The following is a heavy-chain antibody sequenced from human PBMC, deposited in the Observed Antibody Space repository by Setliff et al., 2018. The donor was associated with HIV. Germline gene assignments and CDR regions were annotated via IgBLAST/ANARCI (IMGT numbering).Heavy chain of an antibody. D-gene: IGHD2-8*01. J-gene: IGHJ4*02. CDR1: GDTFSNSL. CDR3: ASGSGYCRNGVCYIGVHKNPDKYYFDY. CDR2: IIPLFGTA. V-gene: IGHV1-69*05. Sequence: SVKVSCKASGDTFSNSLVTWVRQAPGQGLEWMGGIIPLFGTANYAQRFQGRVTITTDELMTTAYMELTSLRSEDTAVYYCASGSGYCRNGVCYIGVHKNPDKYYFDYWGQGTLVTVSS.